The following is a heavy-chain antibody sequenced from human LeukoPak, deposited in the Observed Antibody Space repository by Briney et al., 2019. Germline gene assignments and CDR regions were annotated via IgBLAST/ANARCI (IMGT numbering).Heavy chain of an antibody. CDR1: GFTFDDYA. V-gene: IGHV3-9*01. J-gene: IGHJ1*01. D-gene: IGHD5-18*01. CDR2: ISWNSGRI. Sequence: PGRSLRLSCAASGFTFDDYAMHWVRHAPGKGLEWVSGISWNSGRIGYADSVKGRFTISRDNAENSLYLQMNSLRAEDTAVDYCAKEPGDTAMVGYFQHWGQGTLVTVSS. CDR3: AKEPGDTAMVGYFQH.